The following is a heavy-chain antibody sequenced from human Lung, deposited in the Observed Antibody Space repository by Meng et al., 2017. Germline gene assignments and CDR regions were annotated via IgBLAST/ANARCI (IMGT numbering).Heavy chain of an antibody. CDR2: IYYSGST. D-gene: IGHD2-2*01. V-gene: IGHV4-39*01. CDR1: GGSISSSSYY. J-gene: IGHJ4*02. Sequence: QLQLQESGAGLLKPPETLSLTCTVSGGSISSSSYYWGWIRQPPGKGLEWIGSIYYSGSTYYNPSLKSRVTISVDTSKNQFSLKLSSVTAADTAVYYCARQRYCSSTSCYGDYWGQGTLVTVSS. CDR3: ARQRYCSSTSCYGDY.